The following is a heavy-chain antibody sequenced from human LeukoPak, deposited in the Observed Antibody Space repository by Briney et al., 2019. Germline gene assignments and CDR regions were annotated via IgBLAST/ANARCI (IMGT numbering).Heavy chain of an antibody. CDR3: ARTVQLWSPGY. CDR2: IYPGDSDT. J-gene: IGHJ4*02. V-gene: IGHV5-51*01. CDR1: GYSLTSYW. D-gene: IGHD5-18*01. Sequence: GESLKISCKGSGYSLTSYWVGWVRQMPGKGLEWMGIIYPGDSDTRYSPSFQGQVTISADKSISTAYLQWSSLKASDTAMYYCARTVQLWSPGYWGQGTLVTVSS.